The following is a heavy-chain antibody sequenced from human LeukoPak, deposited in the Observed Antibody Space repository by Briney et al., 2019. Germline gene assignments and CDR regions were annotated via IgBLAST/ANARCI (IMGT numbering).Heavy chain of an antibody. Sequence: PPGASLRLSCAASGFTFSSYAMSWVRQAPGKGLEWVSAISGSGGSTYYADSVKGRFTISRDNSKNTLYLQMNSLRAEDTAVYYCAKLGRTVVTRGYFDYWGQGTLVTVSS. CDR3: AKLGRTVVTRGYFDY. V-gene: IGHV3-23*01. J-gene: IGHJ4*02. D-gene: IGHD4-23*01. CDR1: GFTFSSYA. CDR2: ISGSGGST.